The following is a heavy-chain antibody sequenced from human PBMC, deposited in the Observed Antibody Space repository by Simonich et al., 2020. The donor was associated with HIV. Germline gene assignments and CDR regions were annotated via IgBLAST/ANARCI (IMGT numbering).Heavy chain of an antibody. CDR1: GGSFSGYY. D-gene: IGHD6-13*01. V-gene: IGHV4-34*01. J-gene: IGHJ1*01. Sequence: QVQLQQWGAGLLKPSETLSLTCAVYGGSFSGYYWSWIRQPPGKGLGWIGEIKHSGSTNYNPPLKSRVTISVDTSKNQFSLKLSSVTAADTAVYYCARLTAGGLGEYFQHWGQGTLVTVSS. CDR2: IKHSGST. CDR3: ARLTAGGLGEYFQH.